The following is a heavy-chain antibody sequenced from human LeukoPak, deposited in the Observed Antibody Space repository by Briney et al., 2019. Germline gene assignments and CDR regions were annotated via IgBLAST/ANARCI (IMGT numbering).Heavy chain of an antibody. CDR2: ISAYNGNT. D-gene: IGHD3-3*01. Sequence: GASVEVSCKASGYTFTSYGISWVRQAPGQGLEWMGWISAYNGNTNYAQKLQGRVTMTTDTSTSTAYMELRSLRSDDTAVYYCASAVYDFWSGQNWFDPWGQGTLVTVSS. CDR1: GYTFTSYG. V-gene: IGHV1-18*01. CDR3: ASAVYDFWSGQNWFDP. J-gene: IGHJ5*02.